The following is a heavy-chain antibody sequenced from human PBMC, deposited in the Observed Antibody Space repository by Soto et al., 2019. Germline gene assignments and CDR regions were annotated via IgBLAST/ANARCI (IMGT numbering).Heavy chain of an antibody. CDR1: GFNFSTYT. J-gene: IGHJ4*01. D-gene: IGHD1-1*01. Sequence: PGGSLRLSCVASGFNFSTYTMNWVRQAPGKGLEWVSYISRRSSTIYYADSVKGRFTISRDNAKNSLYLQMTSLRDEDTAVYYCGRDRVDMGTTTSDYWGQGTLVTVSS. CDR3: GRDRVDMGTTTSDY. CDR2: ISRRSSTI. V-gene: IGHV3-48*02.